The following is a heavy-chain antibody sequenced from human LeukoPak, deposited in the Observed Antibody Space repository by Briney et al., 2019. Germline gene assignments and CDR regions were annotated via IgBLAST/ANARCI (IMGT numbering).Heavy chain of an antibody. CDR3: ASHYYDSSLADY. CDR1: GFTFSSHA. CDR2: IIGSGGST. D-gene: IGHD3-22*01. Sequence: GGSLRLSCAVSGFTFSSHAMSWVRQAPGEGMEWVSAIIGSGGSTYYADSVKGRFTISRDNSKNTLYLQMNSLTAEDTAVYYCASHYYDSSLADYWGQGTLVTVSS. J-gene: IGHJ4*02. V-gene: IGHV3-23*01.